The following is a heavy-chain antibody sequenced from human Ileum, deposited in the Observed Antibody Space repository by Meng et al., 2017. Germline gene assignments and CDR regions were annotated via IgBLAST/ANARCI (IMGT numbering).Heavy chain of an antibody. V-gene: IGHV4-59*01. CDR2: ICYSGST. D-gene: IGHD4-11*01. Sequence: SETLSLTCTVSGGSISSYYWSWIRQPPGKGLEWIGYICYSGSTNYNPSLKSRVTISVDTSKNQFSLKLISVTAADTAVYYCARATATNYRFDYWGQGTLVTVSS. J-gene: IGHJ4*02. CDR1: GGSISSYY. CDR3: ARATATNYRFDY.